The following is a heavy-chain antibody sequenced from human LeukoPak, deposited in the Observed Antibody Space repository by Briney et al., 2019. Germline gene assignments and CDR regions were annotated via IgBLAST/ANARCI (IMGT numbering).Heavy chain of an antibody. J-gene: IGHJ4*02. CDR2: ISSSGSTI. D-gene: IGHD3-22*01. V-gene: IGHV3-11*01. CDR1: GFTFSDYY. Sequence: GGFLRLSCAASGFTFSDYYMSWIRQAPGKGLEWVSYISSSGSTIYYADSVKGRFTISRDNAKNSLYLQVNSLRAEDTAVYYCARDSGGYYYYFDYWGQGTLVTVSS. CDR3: ARDSGGYYYYFDY.